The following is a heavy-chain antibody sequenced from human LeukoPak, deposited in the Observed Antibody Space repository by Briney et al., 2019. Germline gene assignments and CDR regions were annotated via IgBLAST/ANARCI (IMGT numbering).Heavy chain of an antibody. V-gene: IGHV3-21*01. D-gene: IGHD6-19*01. J-gene: IGHJ4*02. CDR2: ISSSSSYI. CDR1: GFTFSSYS. Sequence: GGSLRLSCAASGFTFSSYSMNWVRQAPGKGLEWVSSISSSSSYIYYADSVKGRFTISRDNAKNSLYLQMNSLRAEDTAVYYCARGFLSDKQWLALGLLDYWGQGTLVTVSS. CDR3: ARGFLSDKQWLALGLLDY.